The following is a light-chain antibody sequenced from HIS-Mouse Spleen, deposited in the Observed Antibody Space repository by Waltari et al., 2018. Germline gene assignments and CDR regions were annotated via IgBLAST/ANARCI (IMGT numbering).Light chain of an antibody. Sequence: SCELTQPPSLSVSPGQTPRTTCSGDAVPKKSAYWYHHKSGQAPVLVTYEDSKRPSGSPERFSGSSSGIMATLTISGAQAEDEGDYYCSSYAGSNNFVVFGGGTKLTVL. CDR3: SSYAGSNNFVV. J-gene: IGLJ2*01. CDR1: AVPKKS. CDR2: EDS. V-gene: IGLV3-10*01.